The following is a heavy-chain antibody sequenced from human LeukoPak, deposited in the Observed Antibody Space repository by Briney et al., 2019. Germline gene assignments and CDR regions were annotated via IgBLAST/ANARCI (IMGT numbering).Heavy chain of an antibody. CDR3: ATHSSGYYYMNPLWQN. D-gene: IGHD3-22*01. CDR1: GYTFTSYG. V-gene: IGHV1-18*01. Sequence: GASVKVSCKASGYTFTSYGISWVRQAPGQGLEWMGWISAYNGNTNYAQKFQGRFTMTEDTSTDTAYMELSSLRSEDTAVYYSATHSSGYYYMNPLWQNWGQGTLVTVSS. CDR2: ISAYNGNT. J-gene: IGHJ1*01.